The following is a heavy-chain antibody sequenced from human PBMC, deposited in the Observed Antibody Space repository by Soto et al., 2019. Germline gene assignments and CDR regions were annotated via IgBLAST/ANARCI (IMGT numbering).Heavy chain of an antibody. J-gene: IGHJ4*02. CDR1: GGTFSSYT. Sequence: QVQLVQSGAEVKKPGSSVKVSCKASGGTFSSYTISWVRQAPGQGLEWMGRIIPILGIANYAQKFQGRVTITADKSTSTAYMELSSLRSEDTAVYYCARDPLNLSSLFDYWRQGTLVTVSS. CDR3: ARDPLNLSSLFDY. V-gene: IGHV1-69*08. CDR2: IIPILGIA.